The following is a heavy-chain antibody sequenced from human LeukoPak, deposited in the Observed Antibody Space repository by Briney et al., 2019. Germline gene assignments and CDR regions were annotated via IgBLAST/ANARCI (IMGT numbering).Heavy chain of an antibody. V-gene: IGHV3-23*01. D-gene: IGHD2-21*01. Sequence: GGSLRLSCAASGFTFSTYAMSWVRQAPGKGLEWVSAISGTGGRTYYADYVKGRFTISRDNSKNTLYLQMNSLRAEDTAIFYCAKDPNRYCGGDCYSDYWGQGTPVTVSS. CDR3: AKDPNRYCGGDCYSDY. CDR1: GFTFSTYA. J-gene: IGHJ4*02. CDR2: ISGTGGRT.